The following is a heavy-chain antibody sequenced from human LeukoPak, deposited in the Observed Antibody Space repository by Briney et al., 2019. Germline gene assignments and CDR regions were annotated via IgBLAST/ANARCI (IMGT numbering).Heavy chain of an antibody. CDR2: IYHSGST. CDR3: ARAPGYYYGSGSYSWFDP. V-gene: IGHV4-30-2*01. D-gene: IGHD3-10*01. Sequence: SQTLSLTCAVSGGSISSGGYSWSWLRQPPGKGLEWIGYIYHSGSTYYNPSLKSRVTISVDRSKNQFSLKLSSVTAADTAVYYCARAPGYYYGSGSYSWFDPWGQGTLVTVSS. J-gene: IGHJ5*02. CDR1: GGSISSGGYS.